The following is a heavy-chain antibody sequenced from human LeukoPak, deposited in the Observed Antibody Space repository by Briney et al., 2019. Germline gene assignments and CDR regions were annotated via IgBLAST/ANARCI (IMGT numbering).Heavy chain of an antibody. CDR3: ARYCGSYGIVY. J-gene: IGHJ4*02. V-gene: IGHV3-7*01. CDR2: IKEDGNDK. D-gene: IGHD1-26*01. Sequence: GGSLRLSCAASGFTFSSYWMSWVRQAPGKGLEWVANIKEDGNDKYYVDSVKGRFSISRDNGRNSLFLQMNSLRAEDTAVYYCARYCGSYGIVYWGQGTLVTVSS. CDR1: GFTFSSYW.